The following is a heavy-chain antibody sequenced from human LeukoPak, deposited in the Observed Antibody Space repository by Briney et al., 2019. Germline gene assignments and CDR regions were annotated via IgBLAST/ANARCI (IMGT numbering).Heavy chain of an antibody. CDR3: AKDAERVAVTGHLDY. CDR1: GFTFSSYG. V-gene: IGHV3-23*01. J-gene: IGHJ4*02. Sequence: PGGSLRLSCEVSGFTFSSYGMNWVRQAPGKGLEWVSAISGSGGSTSYAVSVKARFTISRDNSKNTLFLQMNSLRAEDTAVYYCAKDAERVAVTGHLDYWGQGTLVTVSS. D-gene: IGHD6-19*01. CDR2: ISGSGGST.